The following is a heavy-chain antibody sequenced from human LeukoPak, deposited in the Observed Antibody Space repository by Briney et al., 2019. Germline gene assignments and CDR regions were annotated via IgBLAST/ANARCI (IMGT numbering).Heavy chain of an antibody. CDR3: ARGGTTVTFFDY. CDR1: GGSISSYY. D-gene: IGHD4-17*01. V-gene: IGHV4-59*01. CDR2: IYYSGGT. J-gene: IGHJ4*02. Sequence: ETLSLTCPVSGGSISSYYWSWIRQPPGKGLEWIGYIYYSGGTNYNPSLKSRVTISVDTSKNQFSLKLSSVTAADTAVYYCARGGTTVTFFDYWGQGTLVTVSS.